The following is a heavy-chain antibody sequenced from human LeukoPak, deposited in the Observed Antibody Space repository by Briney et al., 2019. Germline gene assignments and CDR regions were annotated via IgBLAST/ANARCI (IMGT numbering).Heavy chain of an antibody. D-gene: IGHD2-15*01. CDR3: ARTGGSCYLCDWFDP. Sequence: SETLSLTCTVSGGSINSYYWSWLRQPPGKGLEWIGYIYYSGRTNYNPFLRSRVTISVDRSRNQFSLELRSVTAADTAVYYCARTGGSCYLCDWFDPWGQGTLVTVSS. V-gene: IGHV4-59*12. CDR2: IYYSGRT. J-gene: IGHJ5*02. CDR1: GGSINSYY.